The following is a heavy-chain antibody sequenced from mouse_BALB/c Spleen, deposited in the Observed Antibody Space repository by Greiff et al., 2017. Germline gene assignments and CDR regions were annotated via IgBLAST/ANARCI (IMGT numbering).Heavy chain of an antibody. J-gene: IGHJ2*01. CDR3: ARGSSLTVPFDY. CDR2: INSNGGST. D-gene: IGHD4-1*01. CDR1: GFTFSSYY. V-gene: IGHV5-6-2*01. Sequence: EVQLVESGGGLVKLGGSLKLSCAASGFTFSSYYMSWVRQTPEKRLELVAAINSNGGSTYYPDTVKGRFTISRDNAKNTLYLQMSSLKSEDTALYYCARGSSLTVPFDYWGQGTTLTVSS.